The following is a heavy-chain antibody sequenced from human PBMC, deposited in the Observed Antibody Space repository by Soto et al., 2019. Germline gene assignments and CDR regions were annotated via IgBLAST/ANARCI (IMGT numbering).Heavy chain of an antibody. CDR2: ISTTGSIK. J-gene: IGHJ5*02. CDR1: GFRFSNCY. V-gene: IGHV3-11*01. D-gene: IGHD5-12*01. Sequence: HVQLVESGGGLVKPGGSLRLSCAASGFRFSNCYMAWFRQAPGKGLEWISYISTTGSIKHYAESVKGRFTISRENTENSLVLQMDNLRAEDPATDFCSRDGVLYRVGFDRWGRGALVIVSS. CDR3: SRDGVLYRVGFDR.